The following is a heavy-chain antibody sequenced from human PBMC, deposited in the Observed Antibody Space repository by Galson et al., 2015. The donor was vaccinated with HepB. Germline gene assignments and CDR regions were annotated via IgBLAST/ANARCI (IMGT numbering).Heavy chain of an antibody. Sequence: SVKVSCKASGYSFSIYFMHWVRQAPGQGLEWMGIINPSGSSTTYAQKFQGRLTMTRDSSTSTVYMELSSLTFEDTAVFYCASQSSLGYIDYWGQGTLVAVSS. J-gene: IGHJ4*02. V-gene: IGHV1-46*01. D-gene: IGHD7-27*01. CDR2: INPSGSST. CDR3: ASQSSLGYIDY. CDR1: GYSFSIYF.